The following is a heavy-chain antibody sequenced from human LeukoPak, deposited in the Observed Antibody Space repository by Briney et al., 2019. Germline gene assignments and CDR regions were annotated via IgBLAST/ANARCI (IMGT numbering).Heavy chain of an antibody. CDR3: LVTTRSRGFDY. Sequence: GGSLRLSCAAWGFTLRGNAMSWVRQAPGKGLEWVAVISYDGSNKYYADSVKGRFTISRDNSKNTLYLQMSSLRAEDTAVYYCLVTTRSRGFDYWGQGTLVTVSS. V-gene: IGHV3-30*04. CDR1: GFTLRGNA. J-gene: IGHJ4*02. D-gene: IGHD1/OR15-1a*01. CDR2: ISYDGSNK.